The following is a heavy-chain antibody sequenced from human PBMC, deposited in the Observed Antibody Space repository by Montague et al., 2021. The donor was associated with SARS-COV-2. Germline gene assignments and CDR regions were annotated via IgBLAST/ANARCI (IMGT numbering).Heavy chain of an antibody. D-gene: IGHD2/OR15-2a*01. V-gene: IGHV4-4*09. CDR2: MYQTGNM. CDR1: SGSLSNYY. Sequence: SETLSLTCTVSSGSLSNYYWSWIRQPPDKGLEWIGYMYQTGNMIYNPSLRSRVSISADTSKSQFSLRLTSVTAADSARYYCARNMACWGQGVLVTV. J-gene: IGHJ4*02. CDR3: ARNMAC.